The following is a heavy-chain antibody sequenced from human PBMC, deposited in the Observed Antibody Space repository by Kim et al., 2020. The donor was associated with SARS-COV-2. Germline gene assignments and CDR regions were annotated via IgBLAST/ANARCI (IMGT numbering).Heavy chain of an antibody. CDR3: ARGDSSSWYTFDY. Sequence: ASVKVSCKASGYTFTSYAMHWVRQAPGQRLEWMGWINAGNGNTKYSQKFQGRVTITRDTSASTAYMELSSLRSEDTAVYYCARGDSSSWYTFDYWGQGTLVTVSS. J-gene: IGHJ4*02. D-gene: IGHD6-13*01. CDR2: INAGNGNT. CDR1: GYTFTSYA. V-gene: IGHV1-3*01.